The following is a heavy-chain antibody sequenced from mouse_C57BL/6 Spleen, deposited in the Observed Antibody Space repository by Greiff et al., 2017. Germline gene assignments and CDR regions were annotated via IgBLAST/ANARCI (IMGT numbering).Heavy chain of an antibody. CDR1: GYTFTSYW. CDR2: IDPSDSYT. D-gene: IGHD4-1*01. Sequence: QVQLQQPGAELVRPGTSVKLSCKASGYTFTSYWMHWVKQRPGQGLEWIGVIDPSDSYTNYNQKFKGKATLTVETSSSTAYMQLSSLTSEDSAVYYCARNWDEVSYWGQGTLVTVSA. J-gene: IGHJ3*01. V-gene: IGHV1-59*01. CDR3: ARNWDEVSY.